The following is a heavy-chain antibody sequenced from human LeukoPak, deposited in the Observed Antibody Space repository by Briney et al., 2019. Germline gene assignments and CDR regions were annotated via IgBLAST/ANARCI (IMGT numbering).Heavy chain of an antibody. Sequence: SETLSLTCTVSGASITSYYWTWIRQPAGKGLEWLGRIYTSGSTNYSPSLKSRVTMSVDTSKNQFSLKLSSVTAADTAVYYCARLSAASSSRGFDYWGQGTLVTVSS. J-gene: IGHJ4*02. CDR2: IYTSGST. CDR3: ARLSAASSSRGFDY. CDR1: GASITSYY. D-gene: IGHD2-2*01. V-gene: IGHV4-4*07.